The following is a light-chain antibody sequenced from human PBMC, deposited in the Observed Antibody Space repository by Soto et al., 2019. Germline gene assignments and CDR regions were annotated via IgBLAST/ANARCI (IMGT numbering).Light chain of an antibody. CDR3: QQSYRTPRWT. CDR1: QSIGRY. CDR2: ATS. J-gene: IGKJ1*01. Sequence: DIQMTQSPSSLSASVGDRVTITCRASQSIGRYLNWYQQKPGRAPKVLIYATSSLQSGVPSRFSGSGSGTDFTLTISSLQPEDFATYYCQQSYRTPRWTFGQGTKVDI. V-gene: IGKV1-39*01.